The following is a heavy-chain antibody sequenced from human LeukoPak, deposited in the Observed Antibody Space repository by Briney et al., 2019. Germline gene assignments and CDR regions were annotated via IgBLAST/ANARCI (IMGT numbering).Heavy chain of an antibody. Sequence: SETLSLTCAVYGGSFSGYYWSWIRQPPGKGLEWIGEINHSGSTNYNPSLKSRVTISVDTSKNQFSLKLSSVTAADTAVYYCARDGYDWGQGTLVTVSS. J-gene: IGHJ4*02. CDR3: ARDGYD. D-gene: IGHD5-12*01. V-gene: IGHV4-34*01. CDR1: GGSFSGYY. CDR2: INHSGST.